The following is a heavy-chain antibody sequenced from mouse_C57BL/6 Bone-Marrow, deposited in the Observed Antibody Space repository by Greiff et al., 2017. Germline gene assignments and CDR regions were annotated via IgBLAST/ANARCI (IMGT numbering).Heavy chain of an antibody. Sequence: QVQLQQSGAELVRPGASVKLSCKASGYTFTDYYINWVKQRPGQGLEWIARIYPGSGNTYYNEKFKGKATLTAEKSSSTAYMQLSSLTSEDSAVYFCAGGGQGSDIDYWGQGTSVTVSS. CDR3: AGGGQGSDIDY. CDR2: IYPGSGNT. V-gene: IGHV1-76*01. CDR1: GYTFTDYY. J-gene: IGHJ4*01. D-gene: IGHD3-2*02.